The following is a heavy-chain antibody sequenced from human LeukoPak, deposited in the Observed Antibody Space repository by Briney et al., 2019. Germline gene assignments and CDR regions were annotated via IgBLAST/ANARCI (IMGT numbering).Heavy chain of an antibody. J-gene: IGHJ6*03. V-gene: IGHV4-59*04. D-gene: IGHD6-13*01. Sequence: SETLSLTCTVSGGPISSYYWSWIRQPPGKGLEWIGSIYYSGSTYYNPSLKSRVTISVDTSKNQFSLKLSSVTAADTAVYYCANIAAAGNSYMDVWGKGTTVAVSS. CDR2: IYYSGST. CDR3: ANIAAAGNSYMDV. CDR1: GGPISSYY.